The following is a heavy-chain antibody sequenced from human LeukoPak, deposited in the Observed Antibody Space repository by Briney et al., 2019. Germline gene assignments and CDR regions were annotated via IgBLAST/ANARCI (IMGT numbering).Heavy chain of an antibody. V-gene: IGHV4-30-2*01. J-gene: IGHJ4*02. CDR2: IYHSGST. CDR3: AREEGYRPFDY. Sequence: SETLSLTCTVSGGSISSGGYYWSWIRQPPGKGLEWIGYIYHSGSTYYNPSLKSRVTMSIDTSKKQFSLKLNSVTAADTAVYYCAREEGYRPFDYWGQGILVTVSS. D-gene: IGHD5-18*01. CDR1: GGSISSGGYY.